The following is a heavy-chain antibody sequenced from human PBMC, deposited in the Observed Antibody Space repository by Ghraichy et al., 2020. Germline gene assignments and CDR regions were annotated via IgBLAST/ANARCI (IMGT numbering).Heavy chain of an antibody. CDR2: IYYSGST. Sequence: SETLSLTCTVSGGSISSSSYYWGWIRQPPGKGLEWIGSIYYSGSTYYNPSLKSRVTISVDTSKNQFSLKLSSVTAADTAVYYCATWVVGASGARGLFDYWGQGTLVTVSS. D-gene: IGHD1-26*01. CDR3: ATWVVGASGARGLFDY. V-gene: IGHV4-39*01. J-gene: IGHJ4*02. CDR1: GGSISSSSYY.